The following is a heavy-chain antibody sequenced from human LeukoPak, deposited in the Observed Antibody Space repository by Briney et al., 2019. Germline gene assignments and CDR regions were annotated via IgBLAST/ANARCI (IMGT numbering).Heavy chain of an antibody. J-gene: IGHJ5*02. CDR1: GFTFSDYY. D-gene: IGHD3-9*01. Sequence: NPGGSLRLSCAVSGFTFSDYYMSWIRQAPGKGLEWLSYIGTRGISTYYADSVKGRFTISSDNTKNSLYLQMNSLRAEDTAVYYCARHLTSVGAFDPWGQGTLVTVSS. CDR2: IGTRGIST. CDR3: ARHLTSVGAFDP. V-gene: IGHV3-11*01.